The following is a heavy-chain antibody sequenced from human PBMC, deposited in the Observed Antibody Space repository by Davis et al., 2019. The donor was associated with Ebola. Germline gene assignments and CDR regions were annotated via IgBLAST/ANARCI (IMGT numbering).Heavy chain of an antibody. Sequence: GESLKISCAASGFTFSSYGMHWVRQAPGKGLEWVAVISYDGSNKYYADSVKGRFTISRDNSKNTLYLQMNSLIAEDTAVYYCAKDNSIRDYDFWSGRYYYYGMDVWGQGTTVTVSS. V-gene: IGHV3-30*18. CDR2: ISYDGSNK. J-gene: IGHJ6*02. D-gene: IGHD3-3*01. CDR3: AKDNSIRDYDFWSGRYYYYGMDV. CDR1: GFTFSSYG.